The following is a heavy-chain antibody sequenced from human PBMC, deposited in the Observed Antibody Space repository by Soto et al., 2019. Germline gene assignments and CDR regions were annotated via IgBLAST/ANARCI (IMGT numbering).Heavy chain of an antibody. J-gene: IGHJ3*02. CDR2: MWANGFNK. Sequence: QVLLVESGGGVVQPGRSLRLSCEASGLTFSNHGFHWVRQAPGKGLEWVAAMWANGFNKDYSDSVKGRFTVSRDNSKNTVYLQMDGLRAEDTAVYYWAKDPRPTIDIRGQGTMVTVS. CDR3: AKDPRPTIDI. V-gene: IGHV3-33*06. D-gene: IGHD1-1*01. CDR1: GLTFSNHG.